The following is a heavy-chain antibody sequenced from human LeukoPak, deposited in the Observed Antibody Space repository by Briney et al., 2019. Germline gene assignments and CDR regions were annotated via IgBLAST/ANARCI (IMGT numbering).Heavy chain of an antibody. CDR3: AKRDTSGLYYFDY. J-gene: IGHJ4*02. CDR2: ITNGGDNT. CDR1: GFTSSISG. V-gene: IGHV3-23*01. Sequence: SGGSLTLSCADSGFTSSISGMSWVRQAPGKGLEWVSSITNGGDNTYYADFVQGRFTIYRDNSKNSLHLQMSSLRAEDTAIYFCAKRDTSGLYYFDYWGQGTLVTVSS. D-gene: IGHD3-10*01.